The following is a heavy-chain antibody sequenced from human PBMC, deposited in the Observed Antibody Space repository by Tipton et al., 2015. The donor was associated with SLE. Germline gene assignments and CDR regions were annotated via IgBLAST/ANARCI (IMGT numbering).Heavy chain of an antibody. CDR1: GFTFSSHW. CDR2: IFYSGST. D-gene: IGHD5-12*01. CDR3: ARQVASFDY. V-gene: IGHV4-39*01. J-gene: IGHJ4*02. Sequence: LRLSCAASGFTFSSHWMHWIRQPPGKGLEWIGSIFYSGSTSYNPSLQGRVTISVDTSKNQFSLKLNSVTASDTAVYYCARQVASFDYWGQGTLVTVSS.